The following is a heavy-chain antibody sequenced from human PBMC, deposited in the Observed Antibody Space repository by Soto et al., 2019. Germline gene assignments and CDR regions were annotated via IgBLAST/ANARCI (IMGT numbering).Heavy chain of an antibody. CDR1: GYSFTDYH. J-gene: IGHJ6*02. Sequence: ASVKVSCKASGYSFTDYHIHWVRQAPGQGLEWLGRINPKSGGTSTAQKFQGWVTMTTDTSISTASMALTRLTSDDTAIYYCARGDSTDCSNGVCSFFYNHDMDVWGQGTTVTGSS. D-gene: IGHD2-8*01. CDR3: ARGDSTDCSNGVCSFFYNHDMDV. CDR2: INPKSGGT. V-gene: IGHV1-2*04.